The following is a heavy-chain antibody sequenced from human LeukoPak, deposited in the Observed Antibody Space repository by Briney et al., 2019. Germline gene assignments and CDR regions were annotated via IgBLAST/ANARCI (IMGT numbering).Heavy chain of an antibody. D-gene: IGHD3-10*01. Sequence: SETLSLTCTVSGGSINSYYWSWIRQPPGKGLEWIGFIYYSGTTNYNPSLKSRVTISLDTSKNQFSLKLSSVTAADTAVYYCARDGYGGVDYWGQGTLVTVSS. CDR3: ARDGYGGVDY. V-gene: IGHV4-59*01. J-gene: IGHJ4*02. CDR2: IYYSGTT. CDR1: GGSINSYY.